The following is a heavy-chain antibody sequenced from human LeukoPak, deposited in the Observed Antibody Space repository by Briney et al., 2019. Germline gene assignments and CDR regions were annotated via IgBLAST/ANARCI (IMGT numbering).Heavy chain of an antibody. J-gene: IGHJ4*02. CDR1: GFTFSSYS. Sequence: PGGSLRLSCAASGFTFSSYSMNWVRQAPGKGLEWVSSISSSSSYIYYADSVKGRFTISRDNAKNSLYLQMNSLRAEDTAVYYCARENIVVVPAAIRYYFDYWGQGTLVTVSS. CDR2: ISSSSSYI. D-gene: IGHD2-2*02. CDR3: ARENIVVVPAAIRYYFDY. V-gene: IGHV3-21*01.